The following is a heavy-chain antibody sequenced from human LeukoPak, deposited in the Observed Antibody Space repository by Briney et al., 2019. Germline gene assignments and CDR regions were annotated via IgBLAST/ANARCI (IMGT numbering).Heavy chain of an antibody. J-gene: IGHJ4*02. CDR2: ISSSSSYI. CDR3: ARSRIAAARTPFDY. D-gene: IGHD6-13*01. CDR1: GFTFSSYS. Sequence: GSLRLSCAASGFTFSSYSMNRVRQAPGKGLEWVSSISSSSSYIYYADSVKGRFTISRDNAKNSLYLQMNSLRAEDTAVYYCARSRIAAARTPFDYWGQGTLVTVSS. V-gene: IGHV3-21*01.